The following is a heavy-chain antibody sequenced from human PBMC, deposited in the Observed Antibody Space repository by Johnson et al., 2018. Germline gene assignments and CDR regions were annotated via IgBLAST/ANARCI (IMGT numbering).Heavy chain of an antibody. CDR1: GFSSSTYA. D-gene: IGHD3-16*01. J-gene: IGHJ4*02. Sequence: QVQLVESGGGVVQPGRSLRLSCVASGFSSSTYAMDWVRQAPGKGLEWVAVISYDGRDAYYADSVKGRFTISRAKSKNTLYLQINSLRGDDTSVYYCVKVGAILAPFDHWCQGRLVTVSS. V-gene: IGHV3-30*18. CDR3: VKVGAILAPFDH. CDR2: ISYDGRDA.